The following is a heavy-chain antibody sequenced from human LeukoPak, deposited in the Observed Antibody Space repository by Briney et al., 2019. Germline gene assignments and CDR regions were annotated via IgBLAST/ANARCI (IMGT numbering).Heavy chain of an antibody. CDR2: IYYSGST. CDR3: ARSEFRLPYDY. D-gene: IGHD6-25*01. CDR1: GGSISSYY. Sequence: PSETLSLTCTVSGGSISSYYWSWIRQPPGKGLEWIGYIYYSGSTNYNPSLKSRVTISVDTSKNQISLKLSSVTAADTAVYYCARSEFRLPYDYWGQGTLVTVSS. V-gene: IGHV4-59*08. J-gene: IGHJ4*02.